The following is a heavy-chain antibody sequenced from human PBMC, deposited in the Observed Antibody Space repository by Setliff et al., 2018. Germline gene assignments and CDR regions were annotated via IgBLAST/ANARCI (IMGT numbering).Heavy chain of an antibody. CDR2: IYHSGST. D-gene: IGHD2-15*01. Sequence: PSETLSLTCTVSGGSISSGSYYWGWIRQPPGKGLEWIGSIYHSGSTYYNPSLKSRVTISVDTSKKQFSLKLSSVTAADTAVYYCARRHCSGGSCYSLNYFDYWGQGTLVTVSS. V-gene: IGHV4-39*07. J-gene: IGHJ4*02. CDR3: ARRHCSGGSCYSLNYFDY. CDR1: GGSISSGSYY.